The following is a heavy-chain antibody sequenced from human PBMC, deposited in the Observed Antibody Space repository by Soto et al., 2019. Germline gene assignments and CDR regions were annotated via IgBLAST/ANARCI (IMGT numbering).Heavy chain of an antibody. CDR1: GYTFTSYA. V-gene: IGHV1-3*01. CDR2: INAGNGNT. CDR3: AREVAVAGTGYNWFDP. J-gene: IGHJ5*02. D-gene: IGHD6-19*01. Sequence: QVQLVQSGAEVKKPGASVKVSCKASGYTFTSYAMHWVRQAPGQRLEWMGWINAGNGNTKYSQKFQGRVTITRDTSASTAYMELSSLRSEDTAVYYCAREVAVAGTGYNWFDPWGQGTLITVSS.